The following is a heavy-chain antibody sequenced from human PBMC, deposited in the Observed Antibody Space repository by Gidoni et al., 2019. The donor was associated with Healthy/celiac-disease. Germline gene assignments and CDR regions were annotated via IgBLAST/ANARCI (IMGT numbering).Heavy chain of an antibody. D-gene: IGHD2-21*02. CDR1: GFTFSSYG. CDR2: ICSSSSYI. Sequence: EVQLVEPGGGVVKPGGSLRIPCAASGFTFSSYGMNWVRQAQGKGLEWVSSICSSSSYIYYADSVKGRFTISRDNAKNSLYLQMNSLRAEDTAVYYCAREKDGGNSWYFDLWGRGTLVTVSS. CDR3: AREKDGGNSWYFDL. V-gene: IGHV3-21*01. J-gene: IGHJ2*01.